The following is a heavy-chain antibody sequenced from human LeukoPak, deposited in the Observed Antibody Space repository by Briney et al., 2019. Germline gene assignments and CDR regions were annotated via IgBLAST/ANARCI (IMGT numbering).Heavy chain of an antibody. CDR1: GGTFSSYA. D-gene: IGHD3-10*01. CDR2: IIPIFGTA. CDR3: ATTNNFIGSGSYYLDAFDI. J-gene: IGHJ3*02. Sequence: SVKVSCKASGGTFSSYAISWARQAPGQGLEWMGGIIPIFGTANYAQKFQGRVTITADESTSTAYMELSSLRSEDTAVYYCATTNNFIGSGSYYLDAFDIWGQGTMVTVSS. V-gene: IGHV1-69*01.